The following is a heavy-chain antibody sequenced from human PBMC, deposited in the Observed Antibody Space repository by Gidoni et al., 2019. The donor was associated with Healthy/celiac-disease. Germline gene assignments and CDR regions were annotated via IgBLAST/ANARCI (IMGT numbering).Heavy chain of an antibody. D-gene: IGHD3-3*01. J-gene: IGHJ6*02. CDR2: NSSSWSSI. CDR3: AGMDDFWSGYHFNYYYYYGMDV. CDR1: GFTFSSYS. V-gene: IGHV3-21*01. Sequence: EVQLVESGGGLVKPGGSLRLSCAASGFTFSSYSMNWVRQAPGKGREWVSSNSSSWSSIYYADSVKGRVTISRDNAKNSLYRQMNSLRAEGRAGYYGAGMDDFWSGYHFNYYYYYGMDVWGQGTTVTVSS.